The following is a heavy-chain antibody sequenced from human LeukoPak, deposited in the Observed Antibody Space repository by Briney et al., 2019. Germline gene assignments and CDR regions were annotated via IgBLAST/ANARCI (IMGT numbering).Heavy chain of an antibody. V-gene: IGHV1-2*02. CDR3: ARVDPITMVIDY. D-gene: IGHD3-10*01. CDR2: INPNSGGT. CDR1: GDTFTGYY. Sequence: GASVKVSCKASGDTFTGYYMHWVRQAPGQGLEWMGWINPNSGGTNYAQKFQGRVTMTRDTSISTAYMELSRLRSDDTAVYYCARVDPITMVIDYWGQGTLVTVSS. J-gene: IGHJ4*02.